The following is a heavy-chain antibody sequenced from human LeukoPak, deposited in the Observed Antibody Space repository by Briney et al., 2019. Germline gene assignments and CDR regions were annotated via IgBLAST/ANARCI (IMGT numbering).Heavy chain of an antibody. V-gene: IGHV4-34*01. J-gene: IGHJ6*03. CDR1: GFTFSSYA. Sequence: GSLRLSCAASGFTFSSYAMSWIRQPPGKGLEWIGEINHSGSTNYNPSLKSRVTISVDTSKNQFSLKLSSVTAADTAVYYCARLSYYYYYMDVWGKGTTVTVSS. CDR2: INHSGST. CDR3: ARLSYYYYYMDV.